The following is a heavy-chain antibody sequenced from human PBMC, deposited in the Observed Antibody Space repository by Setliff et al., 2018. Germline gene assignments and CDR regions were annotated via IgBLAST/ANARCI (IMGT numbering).Heavy chain of an antibody. CDR3: ARELRSPYWHLDS. D-gene: IGHD3-16*01. Sequence: KVSCKSSGGTFSSSGITWVRQAPGQGLQWLGRFIPILGATNYAQNFQGRVTITADESTSTGYMELRSLRSDDTAAYYCARELRSPYWHLDSWGQGTQVTVSS. V-gene: IGHV1-69*15. CDR1: GGTFSSSG. CDR2: FIPILGAT. J-gene: IGHJ5*01.